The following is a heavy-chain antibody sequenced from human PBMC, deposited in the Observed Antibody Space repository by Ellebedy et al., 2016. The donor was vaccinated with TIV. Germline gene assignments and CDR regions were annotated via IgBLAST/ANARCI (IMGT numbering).Heavy chain of an antibody. D-gene: IGHD1-26*01. V-gene: IGHV3-23*01. J-gene: IGHJ6*02. Sequence: PGGSLRLSCVASGVTFSGHAMSWVRQAPGKGLEWVSGINNGGRTTSYADSVKGRFTISRDNSRSTLYLQMNSLRAEDSAVYYCAKDMVFGDGKWEIDVWGQGTTVTVSS. CDR2: INNGGRTT. CDR1: GVTFSGHA. CDR3: AKDMVFGDGKWEIDV.